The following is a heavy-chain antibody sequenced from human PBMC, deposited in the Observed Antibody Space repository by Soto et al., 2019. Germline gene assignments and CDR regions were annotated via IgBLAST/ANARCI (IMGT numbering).Heavy chain of an antibody. D-gene: IGHD4-17*01. V-gene: IGHV1-69*01. CDR3: ARRFRQDNGGNHDSFDI. J-gene: IGHJ3*02. CDR1: GGTFRNYA. Sequence: QVQLVQSGAEVKKPGSSVKVSCKASGGTFRNYAFSWVRQAPGQGLEWMGEVIPIFGTTPYAQKFQGRVTITADESTNKAYMALSRLSSADTAVYYCARRFRQDNGGNHDSFDIWGQGTMVTVSS. CDR2: VIPIFGTT.